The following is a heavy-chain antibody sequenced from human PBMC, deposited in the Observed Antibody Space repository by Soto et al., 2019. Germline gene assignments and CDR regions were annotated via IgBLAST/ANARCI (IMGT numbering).Heavy chain of an antibody. CDR1: GFTFSNAW. CDR3: ATTSYCSGASCFAADYYYYAMDV. Sequence: GGSLRLSCAAYGFTFSNAWMSWVRQAPGTGREWVGRIRSKTDGVKTDYAALVKGRITISREDSKNTLYLQMDSLKTEDTAVYYCATTSYCSGASCFAADYYYYAMDVWGQGTTVTVSS. V-gene: IGHV3-15*01. CDR2: IRSKTDGVKT. J-gene: IGHJ6*02. D-gene: IGHD2-15*01.